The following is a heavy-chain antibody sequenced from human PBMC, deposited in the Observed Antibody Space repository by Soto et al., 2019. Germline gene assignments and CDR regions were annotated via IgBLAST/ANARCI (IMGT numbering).Heavy chain of an antibody. CDR3: AKGRGGSGSLTPRVDF. CDR2: ISGGGDTT. V-gene: IGHV3-23*01. Sequence: EVQMLESGGGLVQPGGSLRLSCAASGFTFNTYAMTWVRQAPGKGLEWGSAISGGGDTTSYADSVKGRFTVSRDGSKNTLYLQMSSLRAEDTALYYCAKGRGGSGSLTPRVDFWGQGTRVTVSS. D-gene: IGHD3-10*01. CDR1: GFTFNTYA. J-gene: IGHJ4*02.